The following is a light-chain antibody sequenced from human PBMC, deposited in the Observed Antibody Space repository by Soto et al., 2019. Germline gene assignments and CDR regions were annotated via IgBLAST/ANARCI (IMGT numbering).Light chain of an antibody. CDR2: DAS. CDR3: QQYGSSFRT. Sequence: EIVLTQSPGTLSLSPGEGATLSCRASQSVSGSYLAGYQQKPGQAPSLLIYDASTRATGIPDRFSGSGSGTDFTLTISRLEPEDFAVYYCQQYGSSFRTFGQGTKVEIK. CDR1: QSVSGSY. V-gene: IGKV3-20*01. J-gene: IGKJ1*01.